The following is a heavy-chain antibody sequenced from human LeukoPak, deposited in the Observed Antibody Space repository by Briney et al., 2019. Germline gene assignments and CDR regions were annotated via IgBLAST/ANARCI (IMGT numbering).Heavy chain of an antibody. CDR3: ATHTGSYSYYYSMDV. Sequence: ASVKVSCRASGGSFSSSAINWVGQAPGQGLEWMGGIIPIFGTANFAPTFQGRVTITADESTRTAYMELSSLRSADTAVYYCATHTGSYSYYYSMDVWGKGTTVTVSS. D-gene: IGHD1-26*01. CDR1: GGSFSSSA. J-gene: IGHJ6*03. CDR2: IIPIFGTA. V-gene: IGHV1-69*13.